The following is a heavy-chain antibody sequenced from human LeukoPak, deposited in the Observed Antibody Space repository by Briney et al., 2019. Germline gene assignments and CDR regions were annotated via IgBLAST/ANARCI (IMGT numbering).Heavy chain of an antibody. CDR1: GGSISSGSYY. Sequence: SETLSLTCTVSGGSISSGSYYWGWIRQPPGKGLEWIGSIYYSGSTYYNPSLKSRVTISVDTSKNQFSLKLSSVTAADTAVYYCARVTIFGRDAFDIWGQGTMVTVSS. J-gene: IGHJ3*02. D-gene: IGHD3-3*01. CDR3: ARVTIFGRDAFDI. V-gene: IGHV4-39*07. CDR2: IYYSGST.